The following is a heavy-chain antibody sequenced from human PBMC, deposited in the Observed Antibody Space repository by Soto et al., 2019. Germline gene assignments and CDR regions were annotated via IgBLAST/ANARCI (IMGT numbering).Heavy chain of an antibody. D-gene: IGHD6-19*01. CDR1: GFTFSSYA. J-gene: IGHJ4*02. CDR3: ADGPSGGGY. V-gene: IGHV3-30-3*01. CDR2: ISYDGSNK. Sequence: GSLRLSCAASGFTFSSYAMHWVRQAPGKGLEWVAVISYDGSNKYYADSVKGRFTISRDNSKNTLYLQMNSLRAEDTAVYYCADGPSGGGYWGQGTLVTVSS.